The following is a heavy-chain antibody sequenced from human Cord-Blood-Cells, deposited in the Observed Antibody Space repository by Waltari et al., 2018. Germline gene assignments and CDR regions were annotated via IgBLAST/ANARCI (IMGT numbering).Heavy chain of an antibody. V-gene: IGHV1-46*01. CDR1: GYTFPSYY. J-gene: IGHJ3*02. D-gene: IGHD7-27*01. Sequence: QVQLVQSGAEVKKPGASVKVSCKASGYTFPSYYMRRVRQAPGQGLEWMGIINPSGGSTSYAQKFQGRVTMTRDTSTSTVYMELSSLRSEDTAVYYCARAELGIYAFDIWGQGTMVTVSS. CDR3: ARAELGIYAFDI. CDR2: INPSGGST.